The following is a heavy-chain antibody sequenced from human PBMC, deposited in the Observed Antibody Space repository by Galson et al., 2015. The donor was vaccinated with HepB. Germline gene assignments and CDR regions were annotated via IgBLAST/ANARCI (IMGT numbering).Heavy chain of an antibody. CDR1: GFNVGSSY. D-gene: IGHD2-2*01. V-gene: IGHV3-53*01. CDR3: TRGDHSGYCTTTPCYQ. J-gene: IGHJ1*01. Sequence: LRLSCAASGFNVGSSYMSWVRQAPGKGLEWVSVIYAGGFTYYADSVQGRFTISRDNSKNTLYLQMNTLRAEDTAVCYCTRGDHSGYCTTTPCYQWGQGTLVAVSS. CDR2: IYAGGFT.